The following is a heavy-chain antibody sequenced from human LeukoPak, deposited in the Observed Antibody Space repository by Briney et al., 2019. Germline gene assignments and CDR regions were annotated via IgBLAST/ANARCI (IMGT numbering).Heavy chain of an antibody. D-gene: IGHD4/OR15-4a*01. CDR1: GFSLHELC. V-gene: IGHV1-24*01. J-gene: IGHJ3*02. CDR2: LDPGEDDF. Sequence: ASVKVSCKVLGFSLHELCLHWVRQSPGEGLEWMGGLDPGEDDFVYAQMFQGRVTVTEDSSTNTGYLEVTGLTADDTAVYYCAAGETYFYGPNHDSAFDGFDMWGQGTLVTVSP. CDR3: AAGETYFYGPNHDSAFDGFDM.